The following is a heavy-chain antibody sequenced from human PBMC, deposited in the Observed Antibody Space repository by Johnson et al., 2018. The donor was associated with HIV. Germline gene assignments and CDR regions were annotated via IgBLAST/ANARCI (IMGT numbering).Heavy chain of an antibody. J-gene: IGHJ3*01. Sequence: QVQLVESGGGVVQPGRSLRLSCVVSGLSFSNHAIYWVRQAPGKGLRWVPIIIHDANGQHYADSVKGRFTISRGNAKNSLYLQMNSLRAGDTAVYYCVRGLYSSAWYFGDLDAFDVWGQGTMVTVSS. V-gene: IGHV3-30*04. CDR1: GLSFSNHA. CDR2: IIHDANGQ. CDR3: VRGLYSSAWYFGDLDAFDV. D-gene: IGHD6-19*01.